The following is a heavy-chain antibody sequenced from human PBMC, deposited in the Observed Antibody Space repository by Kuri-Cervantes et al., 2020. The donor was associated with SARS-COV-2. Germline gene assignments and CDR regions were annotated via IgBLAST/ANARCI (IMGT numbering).Heavy chain of an antibody. V-gene: IGHV1-2*02. CDR2: INPNSGGT. Sequence: ASVKVSCKASGHTFTGYYMHWVRQAPGQGLEWMGWINPNSGGTNYAQKFQGRVTMTRDTSISTAYMELRSLRSDDTAVYYCARFRVQLERRHPLSWFDPWGQGTLVTVSS. D-gene: IGHD1-1*01. CDR1: GHTFTGYY. CDR3: ARFRVQLERRHPLSWFDP. J-gene: IGHJ5*02.